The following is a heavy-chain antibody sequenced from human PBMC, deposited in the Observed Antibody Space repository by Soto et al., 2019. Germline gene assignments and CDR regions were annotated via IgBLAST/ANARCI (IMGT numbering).Heavy chain of an antibody. CDR3: ARGSYYYGSSGYRYFDY. V-gene: IGHV4-30-4*01. Sequence: TLSLTCTVSGGSISSGDYYWSWIRQPPGKGLEWIGYIYYSGSTYYNPSLKSRVTISVDTSKNQFSLKLSSVTAADTAVYYCARGSYYYGSSGYRYFDYWGQGTLVTVS. CDR1: GGSISSGDYY. D-gene: IGHD3-22*01. J-gene: IGHJ4*02. CDR2: IYYSGST.